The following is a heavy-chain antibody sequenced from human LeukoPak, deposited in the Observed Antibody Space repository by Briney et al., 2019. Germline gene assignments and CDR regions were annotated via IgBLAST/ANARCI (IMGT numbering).Heavy chain of an antibody. V-gene: IGHV4-39*01. D-gene: IGHD4-17*01. Sequence: PSETLSLTCTVSGGSISSSSFSWGWIRQPPGKGLEWIGSIYSSGITYYSPSLKSRVTMSVDTSKNQFSLKLTSVTAADTAVYYCARHYKRNDYDDKIDNWGQGTLVTVSS. CDR2: IYSSGIT. J-gene: IGHJ4*02. CDR1: GGSISSSSFS. CDR3: ARHYKRNDYDDKIDN.